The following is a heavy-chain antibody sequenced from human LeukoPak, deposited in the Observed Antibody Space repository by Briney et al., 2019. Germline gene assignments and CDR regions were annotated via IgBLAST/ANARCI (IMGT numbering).Heavy chain of an antibody. V-gene: IGHV1-18*01. CDR2: ISAYNGNT. J-gene: IGHJ4*02. CDR3: ARVEPGMGY. Sequence: ASVKVSCKASGYTFTIYDISWVRQAPGQGLEWMGWISAYNGNTNYAHKLQDRVTMTTDTSTNTAYMDLRSLISDDTAVYYCARVEPGMGYWGQGTLVTVSS. CDR1: GYTFTIYD. D-gene: IGHD6-13*01.